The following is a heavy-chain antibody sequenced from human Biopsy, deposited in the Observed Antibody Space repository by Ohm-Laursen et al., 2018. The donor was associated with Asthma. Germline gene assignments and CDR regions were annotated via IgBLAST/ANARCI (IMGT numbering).Heavy chain of an antibody. Sequence: ASVKVSCKASGYNFISFAIHWVRQAPGQRLEWMGWVNTGNGDTKYSQKFQGRVTITRDTSASTAYVELSSLRSEDTAVYYCASETGHSYGSGSEYYFDYWGLGTLVTVSS. CDR1: GYNFISFA. D-gene: IGHD3-10*01. CDR2: VNTGNGDT. CDR3: ASETGHSYGSGSEYYFDY. V-gene: IGHV1-3*04. J-gene: IGHJ4*02.